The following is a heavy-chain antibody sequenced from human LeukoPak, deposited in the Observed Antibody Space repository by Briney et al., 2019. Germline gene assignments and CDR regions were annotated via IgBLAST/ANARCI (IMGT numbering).Heavy chain of an antibody. CDR1: GYTFTSYD. Sequence: ASVKVSCKASGYTFTSYDINWVRQATGQGLEWMGWMNPNSGNTGYAQKFQGRVTMTRNTSISTAYMELSSLRSEDTAVYYCARGKGSGWYRRYYYGMDVWGQGTTVTVSS. D-gene: IGHD6-19*01. J-gene: IGHJ6*02. CDR2: MNPNSGNT. CDR3: ARGKGSGWYRRYYYGMDV. V-gene: IGHV1-8*01.